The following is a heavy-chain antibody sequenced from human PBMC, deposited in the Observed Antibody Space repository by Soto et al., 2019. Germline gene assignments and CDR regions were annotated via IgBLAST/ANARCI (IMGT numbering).Heavy chain of an antibody. J-gene: IGHJ6*02. CDR1: GGSISSGDYY. D-gene: IGHD4-4*01. CDR2: IYYSGST. CDR3: ARALYSSFPRYYYYGMDV. V-gene: IGHV4-30-4*01. Sequence: QVQLQESGPGLVKPSQTLSLTCTVSGGSISSGDYYWSWIRQPPGKGLEWIGYIYYSGSTYYNPSLKSRVTISVHTSTNQCSRKLSSVTAADTAVYYCARALYSSFPRYYYYGMDVWGQGTTVTVSS.